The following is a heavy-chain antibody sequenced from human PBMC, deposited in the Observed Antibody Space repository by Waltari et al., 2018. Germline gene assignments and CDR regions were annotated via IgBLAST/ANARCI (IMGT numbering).Heavy chain of an antibody. J-gene: IGHJ3*02. V-gene: IGHV3-48*03. D-gene: IGHD3-9*01. CDR2: ISRSGSTI. CDR3: AREKGREYDILTGYSRNRDAFDI. Sequence: EVQMVESGGGWVQPGGSLRLSCEACGFTFSSYEMNWVRQAPGKGTERGEYISRSGSTIYYASSVKGRFTISRDNAKNSLYLQMNSLRAEDTAVYYCAREKGREYDILTGYSRNRDAFDIWGQGTMVTVSS. CDR1: GFTFSSYE.